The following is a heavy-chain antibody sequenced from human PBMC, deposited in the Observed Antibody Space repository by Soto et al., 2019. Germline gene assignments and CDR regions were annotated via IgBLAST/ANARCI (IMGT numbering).Heavy chain of an antibody. V-gene: IGHV3-48*02. J-gene: IGHJ6*02. Sequence: GGSLRLSCAASGFTLSSYNMNWVRQAPGKGLEWVSYISGSSDTIYYADSVKGQFTISRDNAKNSLYLQMDSLRDEDTAVYYCARDHGGSTWFVGIYYYFGVDVWGQGTTVTVSS. CDR3: ARDHGGSTWFVGIYYYFGVDV. CDR2: ISGSSDTI. D-gene: IGHD6-13*01. CDR1: GFTLSSYN.